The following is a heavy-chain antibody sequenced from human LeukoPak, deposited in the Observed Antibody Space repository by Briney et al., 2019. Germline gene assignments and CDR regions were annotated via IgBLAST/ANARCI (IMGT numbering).Heavy chain of an antibody. V-gene: IGHV1-2*02. J-gene: IGHJ4*02. CDR2: INPDSGGT. D-gene: IGHD3-22*01. CDR3: ARDRDSSQSAFDY. Sequence: ASMKVSCKASGYTFTGYYMHWVRQAPGQGLEWMGWINPDSGGTLYAQNFQGRVTMTRDASINTAYMELSTLRSDDTAVYYCARDRDSSQSAFDYWGQGTLVTVSS. CDR1: GYTFTGYY.